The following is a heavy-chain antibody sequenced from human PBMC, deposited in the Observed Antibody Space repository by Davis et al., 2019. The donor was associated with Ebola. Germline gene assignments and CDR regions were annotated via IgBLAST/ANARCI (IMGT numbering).Heavy chain of an antibody. J-gene: IGHJ5*02. CDR1: GGSISSSSYH. D-gene: IGHD2-2*01. CDR2: MYYSGSA. CDR3: ARAGALLPAANNWFDP. Sequence: SETLSLTCTVSGGSISSSSYHWGWIRQPPGKGLEWIGSMYYSGSAYYNPSLKSRVTISVDTSKNHFSLKLTSVTAADTAVYYCARAGALLPAANNWFDPWGQGTLVTVSS. V-gene: IGHV4-39*07.